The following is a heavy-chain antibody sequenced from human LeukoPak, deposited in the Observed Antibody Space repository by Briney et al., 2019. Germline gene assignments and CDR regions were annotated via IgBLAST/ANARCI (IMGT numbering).Heavy chain of an antibody. CDR3: ARVPTGGRLYFDY. V-gene: IGHV4-30-4*02. CDR2: VYYSGST. D-gene: IGHD7-27*01. J-gene: IGHJ4*02. CDR1: GASISSGDYY. Sequence: PSETLSLTCTVSGASISSGDYYWSWIRQPPGKGLECIGHVYYSGSTYYNPSLKSRVTISVDTSKNQFSLKLSSVTAADTAVYYCARVPTGGRLYFDYWGQGTLVTVSS.